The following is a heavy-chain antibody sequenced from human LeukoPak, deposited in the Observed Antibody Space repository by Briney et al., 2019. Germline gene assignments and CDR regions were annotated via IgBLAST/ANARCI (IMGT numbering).Heavy chain of an antibody. CDR2: IYYSGST. Sequence: SETLSLTCTVSGGSISSYYWSRIRQPPGKQLEWIGYIYYSGSTDYNPSLKSRVSLSVDPSKKQFSLKLTSVTAADTAVYYCAMGGGWLPGYWGQGTLVTVSS. V-gene: IGHV4-59*01. CDR1: GGSISSYY. J-gene: IGHJ4*02. CDR3: AMGGGWLPGY. D-gene: IGHD6-19*01.